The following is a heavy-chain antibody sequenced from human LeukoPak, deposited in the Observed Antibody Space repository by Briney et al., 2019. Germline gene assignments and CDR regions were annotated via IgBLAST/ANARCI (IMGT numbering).Heavy chain of an antibody. CDR3: TRRLDD. D-gene: IGHD3-16*01. Sequence: AGGSLRLSCAASGFTFSSYAMHWVRQAPGKGLEWVAVISYDGSNKYYADSVKGRFTISRDNAQNSLYLQMNGLRVEDTAVYYCTRRLDDWGQGTLVTVSS. V-gene: IGHV3-30*04. CDR2: ISYDGSNK. CDR1: GFTFSSYA. J-gene: IGHJ4*02.